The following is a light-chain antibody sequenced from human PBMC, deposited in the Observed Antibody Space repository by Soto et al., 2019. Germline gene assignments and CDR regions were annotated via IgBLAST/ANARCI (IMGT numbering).Light chain of an antibody. V-gene: IGKV3-11*01. J-gene: IGKJ5*01. CDR3: QQYYRSSIT. CDR1: QNVNNW. CDR2: NAF. Sequence: EIVLTQSPNTLSLSPGERATLSCRASQNVNNWLAWYQQKPGQAPRLLIYNAFSRATGIPARFSGTGSGTEFTLTISSLQPDDFATYYCQQYYRSSITFGQGTRLEI.